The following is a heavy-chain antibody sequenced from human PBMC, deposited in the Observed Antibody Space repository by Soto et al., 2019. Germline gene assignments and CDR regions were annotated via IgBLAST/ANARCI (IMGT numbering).Heavy chain of an antibody. V-gene: IGHV5-51*01. D-gene: IGHD2-21*01. CDR1: GYSFTSYW. CDR3: ARLSLHHCSCYYQYHLAV. J-gene: IGHJ6*03. Sequence: GESLKISCKGSGYSFTSYWIGWVGQMPGKGLEWMGIIYPGDSDTRYSPSFQGQVTISADKSISTAYLQWSSLKASDTAMYYCARLSLHHCSCYYQYHLAVRGKRTTVIVSS. CDR2: IYPGDSDT.